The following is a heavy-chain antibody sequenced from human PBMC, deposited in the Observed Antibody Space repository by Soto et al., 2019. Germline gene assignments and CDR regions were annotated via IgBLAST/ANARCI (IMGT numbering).Heavy chain of an antibody. V-gene: IGHV3-15*01. J-gene: IGHJ5*02. D-gene: IGHD6-13*01. Sequence: EVQLVESGGGLVKPGGSLRLSCAASGFTFTNAWMSWVRQAPGTGLEWVGRIKSKTDGGTTDYAAPVKGRFAISRDDSKNTLYLQMNSLKTEDTAVYYCTTGFGAAGSNPWGQGTLVTVSS. CDR1: GFTFTNAW. CDR2: IKSKTDGGTT. CDR3: TTGFGAAGSNP.